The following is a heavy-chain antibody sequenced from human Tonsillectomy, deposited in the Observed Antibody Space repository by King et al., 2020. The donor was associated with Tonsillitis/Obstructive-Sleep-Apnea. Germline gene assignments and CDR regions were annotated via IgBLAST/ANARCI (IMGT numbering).Heavy chain of an antibody. CDR1: GFTFSSYV. D-gene: IGHD3-10*01. Sequence: GQLVQSGGDVVQPGRSLRLSCAASGFTFSSYVMHWVRQAPGKGLEWVAVISYHGSTKHYADSVKGRVSIFRDNSKNTVYLQMNSLRAEDTAVYYCASLPGGSGTYYNDVFDIWGQGTMVTVSS. V-gene: IGHV3-30*03. J-gene: IGHJ3*02. CDR2: ISYHGSTK. CDR3: ASLPGGSGTYYNDVFDI.